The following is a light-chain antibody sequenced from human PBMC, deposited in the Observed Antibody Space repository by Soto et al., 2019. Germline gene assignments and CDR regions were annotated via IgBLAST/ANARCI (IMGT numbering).Light chain of an antibody. Sequence: DIQMTQSPSSLSASVGDRVTITCRASQSISSYLNWYQQKPRKAPKLLIYAAYSLQSGVPSRFSGSGSGTDFTLTISSLQPEDFATYYCQQSYSTPPITFGQGTRLEIK. V-gene: IGKV1-39*01. CDR2: AAY. CDR1: QSISSY. CDR3: QQSYSTPPIT. J-gene: IGKJ5*01.